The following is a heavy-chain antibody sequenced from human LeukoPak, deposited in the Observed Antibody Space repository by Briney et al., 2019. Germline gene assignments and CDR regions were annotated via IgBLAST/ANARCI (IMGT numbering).Heavy chain of an antibody. Sequence: GASVKVSCKASGYTFTGYYMHWVRQAPGQGLEWMGWINPNSGGTNYAQKFQGRVTMTRDTSISTAYMELSRLRSDDTAVYYCARGGSSSGYYGGYYIDYWGQGTLVTVSS. CDR3: ARGGSSSGYYGGYYIDY. V-gene: IGHV1-2*02. CDR2: INPNSGGT. J-gene: IGHJ4*02. D-gene: IGHD3-22*01. CDR1: GYTFTGYY.